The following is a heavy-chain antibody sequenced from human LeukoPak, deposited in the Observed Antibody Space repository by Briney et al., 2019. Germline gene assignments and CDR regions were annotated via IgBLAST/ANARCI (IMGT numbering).Heavy chain of an antibody. V-gene: IGHV4-59*01. J-gene: IGHJ4*02. CDR2: MYYSGST. Sequence: SETLSLTCTVSGGSISSYYWNWIRQPPGKGLEWIGYMYYSGSTNYNPSLKSRVTISVDTSKNQFSLKLSSVTAADTAVYYCAREVSAAALDYWGQGTLVTVSS. CDR1: GGSISSYY. CDR3: AREVSAAALDY. D-gene: IGHD6-25*01.